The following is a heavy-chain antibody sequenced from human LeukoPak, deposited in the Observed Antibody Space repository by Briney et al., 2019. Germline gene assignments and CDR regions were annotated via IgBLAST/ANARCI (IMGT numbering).Heavy chain of an antibody. J-gene: IGHJ6*02. Sequence: PGESLKISCKGSGYSFTSYWIGWVRHMPGKGLEWMGIIYPGDSDTRYSPSFQGQVTISADKSISTAYLQWSSLKASDTAMYYCARQERAAAGTDYYYYGMDVWGQGTTVTVSS. CDR3: ARQERAAAGTDYYYYGMDV. D-gene: IGHD6-13*01. CDR2: IYPGDSDT. V-gene: IGHV5-51*01. CDR1: GYSFTSYW.